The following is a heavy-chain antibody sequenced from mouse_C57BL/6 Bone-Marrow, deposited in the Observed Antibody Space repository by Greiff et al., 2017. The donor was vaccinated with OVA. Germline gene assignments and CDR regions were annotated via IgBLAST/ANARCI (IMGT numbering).Heavy chain of an antibody. CDR3: AARGYDDYFHLDY. D-gene: IGHD2-3*01. Sequence: VQLQQPGAELVKPGASVKLSCKASGYTFTSYWMQWVKQRPRQGLLWIGEIDPSDSYTNYNQKFKSQATLTVDTSSSTAYMQLSSLTYEDSAVCDCAARGYDDYFHLDYWGQGTTLTVSS. V-gene: IGHV1-50*01. CDR1: GYTFTSYW. CDR2: IDPSDSYT. J-gene: IGHJ2*01.